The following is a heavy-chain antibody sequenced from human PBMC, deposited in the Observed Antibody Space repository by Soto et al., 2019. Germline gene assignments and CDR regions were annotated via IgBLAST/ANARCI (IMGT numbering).Heavy chain of an antibody. J-gene: IGHJ5*02. CDR2: ISAYNGNT. CDR3: ARDYDKSGYDYFDP. D-gene: IGHD3-22*01. CDR1: GYTFTSYG. Sequence: ASVKVSCKASGYTFTSYGISWVRQAPGQGLEWMGWISAYNGNTNYAQKFQDRVTMTRDTSSSTAYMDLSRLRSDDTAVYYCARDYDKSGYDYFDPWGQGTLVTVSS. V-gene: IGHV1-18*01.